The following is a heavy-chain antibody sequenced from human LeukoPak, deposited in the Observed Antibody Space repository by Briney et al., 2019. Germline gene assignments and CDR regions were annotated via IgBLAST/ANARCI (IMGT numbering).Heavy chain of an antibody. J-gene: IGHJ3*02. Sequence: SETLSLTCTVSGGSISSSSYYWGWIRQPPGKGLEWIGSIYYSGSTYYNPSLKSRFTISVDTSRNQFSLKLSSVTAADTAVFYCATPLTGGDFWSGYRHGAFDIWGQGTMVTVSS. V-gene: IGHV4-39*01. CDR2: IYYSGST. D-gene: IGHD3-3*01. CDR1: GGSISSSSYY. CDR3: ATPLTGGDFWSGYRHGAFDI.